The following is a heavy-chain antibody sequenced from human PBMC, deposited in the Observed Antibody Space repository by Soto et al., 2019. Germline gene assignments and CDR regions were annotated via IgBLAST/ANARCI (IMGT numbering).Heavy chain of an antibody. V-gene: IGHV1-69*13. CDR1: GGTFSSYA. Sequence: SVKVSCKASGGTFSSYAISWVRQAPGQGLEWMGGIIPIFGTANYAQKFQGRVTITADESTSTAYMELSSLRSEDTAVYYCARVNSSLYTYYYYYGMDVWGQGTTVTVSS. CDR3: ARVNSSLYTYYYYYGMDV. CDR2: IIPIFGTA. J-gene: IGHJ6*02. D-gene: IGHD6-13*01.